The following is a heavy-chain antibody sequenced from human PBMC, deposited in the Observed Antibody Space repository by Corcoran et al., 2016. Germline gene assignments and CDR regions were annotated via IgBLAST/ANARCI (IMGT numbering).Heavy chain of an antibody. Sequence: EVQLVESGGGLIQPGGSLRLSCAASGFTVSSNYMSWVRQAPGKGLEWVSVIYIGGSTYYADSVKGRVTISRDHSKNTLYLHMNSLRAEDTAGYYCARAGGTVTSFGMDVWGQGTTVTVSS. CDR1: GFTVSSNY. CDR2: IYIGGST. J-gene: IGHJ6*02. CDR3: ARAGGTVTSFGMDV. D-gene: IGHD4-17*01. V-gene: IGHV3-53*01.